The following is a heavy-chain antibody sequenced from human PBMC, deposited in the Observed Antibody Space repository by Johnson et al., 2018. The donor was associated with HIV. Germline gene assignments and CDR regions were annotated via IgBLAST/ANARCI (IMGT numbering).Heavy chain of an antibody. CDR1: GFTFSSYW. CDR2: ISSSGGTI. CDR3: ARVSNHAFDI. Sequence: MLLVESGGGVVRPGGSLRLSCAASGFTFSSYWMSWVRQAPGKGLEWVSYISSSGGTIYYADSVKGRFTISSDNAKNSLYLQMNSLRAEDTAVYYCARVSNHAFDIWGQGTMVTVSS. J-gene: IGHJ3*02. V-gene: IGHV3-48*04.